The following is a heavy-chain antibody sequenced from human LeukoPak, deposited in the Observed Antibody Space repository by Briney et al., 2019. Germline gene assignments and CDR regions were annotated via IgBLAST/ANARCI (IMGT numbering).Heavy chain of an antibody. V-gene: IGHV3-48*03. CDR1: GFTFSNYE. Sequence: PGGSLRLSCAASGFTFSNYEMNWVRQAPGKGLEWVSYISGSGNTIYYADSVKGRFTISRDNAKNSLYLQMNSLRAEDTAVYYCARGGYNYGYAFDIWGQGTMVTASS. D-gene: IGHD5-24*01. J-gene: IGHJ3*02. CDR3: ARGGYNYGYAFDI. CDR2: ISGSGNTI.